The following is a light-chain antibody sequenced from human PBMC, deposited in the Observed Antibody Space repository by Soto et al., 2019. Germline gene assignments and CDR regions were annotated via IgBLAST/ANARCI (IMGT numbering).Light chain of an antibody. J-gene: IGLJ2*01. V-gene: IGLV2-8*01. CDR1: SSDIGGYDF. CDR3: SSYAGSNNLL. CDR2: EVA. Sequence: QSALTQPPSASGSPGQSVTISCTGTSSDIGGYDFVSWYQQHPGKAPKLIIYEVAKRPSGVPDRFSGSKSGKTASLTVAGLQAEDEADYYCSSYAGSNNLLFGGGTKVTVL.